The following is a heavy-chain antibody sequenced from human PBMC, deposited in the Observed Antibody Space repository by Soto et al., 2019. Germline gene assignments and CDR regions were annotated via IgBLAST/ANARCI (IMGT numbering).Heavy chain of an antibody. D-gene: IGHD6-19*01. V-gene: IGHV2-5*01. Sequence: GSGPTLVNPTQTLTLTCTFSGFSLSTSGVGVGWIRQPPGKALEWLALIYWNDDKRYSPSLKSRLTITKDTSKNQVVLTMTNMDPVDTATYYCAHSPGPPIAVAGTFGYWGQGTLVTVSS. CDR1: GFSLSTSGVG. J-gene: IGHJ4*02. CDR2: IYWNDDK. CDR3: AHSPGPPIAVAGTFGY.